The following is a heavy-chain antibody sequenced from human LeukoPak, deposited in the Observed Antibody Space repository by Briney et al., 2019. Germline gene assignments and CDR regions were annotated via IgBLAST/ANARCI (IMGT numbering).Heavy chain of an antibody. Sequence: SQTLSLTCTVSGGSISSGDYYWSWFRQPPGKGLEWIGYIYYSGSTYYNPSLKSRVTISVDTSKNQFSLKLSSVTAADTAVYYCARDSNAHGIGFDYWGQGTLVTVSS. D-gene: IGHD1-1*01. J-gene: IGHJ4*02. V-gene: IGHV4-30-4*01. CDR2: IYYSGST. CDR3: ARDSNAHGIGFDY. CDR1: GGSISSGDYY.